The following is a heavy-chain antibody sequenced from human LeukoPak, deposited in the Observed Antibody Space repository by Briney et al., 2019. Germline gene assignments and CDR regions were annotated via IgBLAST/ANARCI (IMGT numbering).Heavy chain of an antibody. CDR1: GYTSTSYG. Sequence: ASVKVSCKASGYTSTSYGISWVRQAPGQGLEWMGWISAHNGNTNYAQKLQGRVTMTTDTSTSTAYMELRSLRSDDTAVYYCARVPSPRYDFLYCYYDMDVWGQRDHGHRLL. V-gene: IGHV1-18*01. CDR3: ARVPSPRYDFLYCYYDMDV. D-gene: IGHD3-3*01. CDR2: ISAHNGNT. J-gene: IGHJ6*03.